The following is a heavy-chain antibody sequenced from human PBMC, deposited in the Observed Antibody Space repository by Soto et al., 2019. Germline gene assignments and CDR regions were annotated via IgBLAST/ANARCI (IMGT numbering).Heavy chain of an antibody. D-gene: IGHD4-17*01. CDR2: IYYSGST. V-gene: IGHV4-30-4*01. CDR3: ARVGGVTVTMGHDGMDV. J-gene: IGHJ6*02. Sequence: QVQLQESGPGLVKPSQTLSLTCTVSGGSISSGDYYWSWIRQPPGKGLEWIGYIYYSGSTYYNPSLKSRVTISVDTSKNQFSLKLSSVTAADTAVYYCARVGGVTVTMGHDGMDVWGQGTTVTVSS. CDR1: GGSISSGDYY.